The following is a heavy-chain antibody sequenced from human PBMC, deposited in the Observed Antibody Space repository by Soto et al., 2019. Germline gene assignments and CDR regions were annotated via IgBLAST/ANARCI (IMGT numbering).Heavy chain of an antibody. J-gene: IGHJ5*02. V-gene: IGHV4-39*01. CDR3: SRRAPEGFDP. CDR2: MYYSGST. CDR1: GGSISRSSYY. Sequence: SETLSLTCNVSGGSISRSSYYWGWIRQPPGKGLEWIGSMYYSGSTYYNPSLKSRVTISIDTPKNQLSLKLTSVTAADTAVYYCSRRAPEGFDPWGQGTLVTVSS.